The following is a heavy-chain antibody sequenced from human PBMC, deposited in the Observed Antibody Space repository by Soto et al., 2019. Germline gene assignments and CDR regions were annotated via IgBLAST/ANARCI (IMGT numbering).Heavy chain of an antibody. J-gene: IGHJ5*01. D-gene: IGHD7-27*01. V-gene: IGHV4-30-4*08. CDR1: GVSIKSGDNY. CDR2: IYYVGST. Sequence: QVQLQESGPGQVKPSQTLSLTCSVSGVSIKSGDNYWSWIRQPPGKGLEWIGNIYYVGSTSYNPSLKSRVSMSVDTSKNQCYLKLTSVTAADTAVYYCARNTSRLGWFDSWGQGTLVTVSS. CDR3: ARNTSRLGWFDS.